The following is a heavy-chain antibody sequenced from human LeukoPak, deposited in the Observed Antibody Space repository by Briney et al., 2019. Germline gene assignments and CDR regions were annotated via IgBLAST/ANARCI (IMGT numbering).Heavy chain of an antibody. CDR3: ARGRRKYSSGGRGRENWFDP. CDR1: GGSFSGYY. CDR2: IKHSGST. J-gene: IGHJ5*02. Sequence: PSETLSLTCAVYGGSFSGYYWSWIRQPPGKGLEWIGEIKHSGSTNYNPSLKSRVTISVDTSKNQFSLKLSSVTAADTAVYYCARGRRKYSSGGRGRENWFDPWGQGTLVTVSS. V-gene: IGHV4-34*01. D-gene: IGHD6-25*01.